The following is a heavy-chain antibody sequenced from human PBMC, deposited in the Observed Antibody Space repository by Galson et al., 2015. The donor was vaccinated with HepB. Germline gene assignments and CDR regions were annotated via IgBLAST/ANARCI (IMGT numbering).Heavy chain of an antibody. CDR1: GFTFSSYW. Sequence: SLRLSCAASGFTFSSYWVHWVRQAPGEGLVWVSRIKSDGSSTSYADSVTGRFTISRDNAKNTVYLQMNSLRVEDTAVYYCARGFSYDSSGFSNYWGQGTLVTVSS. D-gene: IGHD3-22*01. J-gene: IGHJ4*02. CDR3: ARGFSYDSSGFSNY. CDR2: IKSDGSST. V-gene: IGHV3-74*01.